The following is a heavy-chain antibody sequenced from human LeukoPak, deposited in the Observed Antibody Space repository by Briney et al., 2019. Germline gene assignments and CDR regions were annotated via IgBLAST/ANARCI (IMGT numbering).Heavy chain of an antibody. CDR2: FDPEDGET. CDR1: GYTLTGLS. V-gene: IGHV1-24*01. D-gene: IGHD3-22*01. CDR3: ATSSAYYYDSSGYFH. Sequence: GASVKVSCKVSGYTLTGLSMHWVRQAPGKGLEWMGGFDPEDGETIYAQKFQGRVTMTEDTSTDTAYMELSSLRSEDTAVYYCATSSAYYYDSSGYFHWGQGTLVTVSS. J-gene: IGHJ4*02.